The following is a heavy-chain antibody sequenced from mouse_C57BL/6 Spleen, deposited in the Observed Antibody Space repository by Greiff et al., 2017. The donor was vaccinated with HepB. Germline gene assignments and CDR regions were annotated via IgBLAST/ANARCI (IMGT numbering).Heavy chain of an antibody. CDR3: ARKSKDAMDY. J-gene: IGHJ4*01. CDR2: IWSGGST. Sequence: QVQLKESGPGLVQPSQSLSITCTVSGFSLTSYGVHWVRQSPGQGLEWLGVIWSGGSTDYNAAFIARLSISKDDSKSQVFFKMNSLQADDTAIYYCARKSKDAMDYWGQGTSVTVSS. CDR1: GFSLTSYG. V-gene: IGHV2-2*01.